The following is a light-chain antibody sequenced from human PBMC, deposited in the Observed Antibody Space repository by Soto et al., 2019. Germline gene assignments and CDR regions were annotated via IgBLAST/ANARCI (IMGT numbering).Light chain of an antibody. CDR2: EGT. CDR1: NSDVGSYNL. J-gene: IGLJ1*01. V-gene: IGLV2-23*01. Sequence: QSALTQPASVSGSPGQSVTISCTGTNSDVGSYNLVSWFQQHSGKDPKVMIYEGTKRPSGVSDRFSGSKSDNTASLTISGLQAEDEGDYYCCSYAGENILVFGTGTKLTVL. CDR3: CSYAGENILV.